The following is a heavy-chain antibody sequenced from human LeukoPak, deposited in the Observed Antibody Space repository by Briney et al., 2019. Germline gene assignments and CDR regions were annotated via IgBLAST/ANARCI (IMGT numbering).Heavy chain of an antibody. CDR1: GFTFSSYA. V-gene: IGHV3-15*01. D-gene: IGHD3-10*01. CDR2: IKSKSDGGTR. J-gene: IGHJ4*02. CDR3: SAGTGRSDFDY. Sequence: GESLRLSCAASGFTFSSYAMSWVRQAPGKGLEWVGRIKSKSDGGTRDFAAPGKGRFIISRDDSKNTVYLQMTSLRTEDTAVYYCSAGTGRSDFDYWGQGTLVTVSS.